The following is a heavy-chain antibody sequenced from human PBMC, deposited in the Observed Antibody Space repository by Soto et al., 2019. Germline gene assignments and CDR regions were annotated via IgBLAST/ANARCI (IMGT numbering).Heavy chain of an antibody. J-gene: IGHJ4*02. V-gene: IGHV4-59*08. CDR3: ARRYGYSFDY. Sequence: QVQLQESGPGLVKPSETLSLTCTVSGGSISSYYWSWIRQPPGKGLEWIGYIYYSGSTNDNPSVKRRVTLAVDTSKNQFALKLSSVTAADTAVYFCARRYGYSFDYWGQGTLVTVSS. D-gene: IGHD1-1*01. CDR2: IYYSGST. CDR1: GGSISSYY.